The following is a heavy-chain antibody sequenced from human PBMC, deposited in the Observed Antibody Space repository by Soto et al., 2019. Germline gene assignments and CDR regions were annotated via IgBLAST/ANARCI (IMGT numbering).Heavy chain of an antibody. D-gene: IGHD2-2*01. V-gene: IGHV3-21*01. CDR3: ARDSDCSSTSCHPIFDY. CDR2: ISSSSSYI. J-gene: IGHJ4*02. CDR1: GFTFSSYS. Sequence: GGSLILSCAASGFTFSSYSMNWVRQAPGKGLEWVSSISSSSSYIYYADSVKGRFTISRDNAKNSLYLQMNSLRAEDTAVYYCARDSDCSSTSCHPIFDYWGQGTLVTVSS.